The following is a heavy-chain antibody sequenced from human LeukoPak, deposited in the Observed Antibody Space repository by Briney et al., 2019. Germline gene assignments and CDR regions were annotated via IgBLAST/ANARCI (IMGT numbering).Heavy chain of an antibody. CDR1: GGSISSGGYY. V-gene: IGHV4-31*03. Sequence: SETLSLTCTVSGGSISSGGYYRSWIRQHPGKGLEWIGYIYYSGSTYYNPSLKSRVTISVDTSKNQFSLKLSSVTAADTAVYYCARASYDFWSGYYTDYYGMDVWGQGTTVTVSS. CDR3: ARASYDFWSGYYTDYYGMDV. CDR2: IYYSGST. D-gene: IGHD3-3*01. J-gene: IGHJ6*02.